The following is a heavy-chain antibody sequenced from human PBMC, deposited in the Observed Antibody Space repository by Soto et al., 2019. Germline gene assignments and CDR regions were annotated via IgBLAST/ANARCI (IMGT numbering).Heavy chain of an antibody. Sequence: SSETLSLTCTVSGGSISSSSYYWGWIRQPPGKGLEWIGSIYYSGSTYYNPSLKSRVTISVDKSKNQFSLKLSSVTAADTAVYYCAREQTTVTPYYFDYWGQGTPVTVS. CDR1: GGSISSSSYY. D-gene: IGHD4-17*01. J-gene: IGHJ4*02. CDR2: IYYSGST. V-gene: IGHV4-39*07. CDR3: AREQTTVTPYYFDY.